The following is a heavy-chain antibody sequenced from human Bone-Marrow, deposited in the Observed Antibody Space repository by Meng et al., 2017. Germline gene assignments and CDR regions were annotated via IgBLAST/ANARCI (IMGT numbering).Heavy chain of an antibody. CDR3: ARVSRKSFDFWSGYLTY. D-gene: IGHD3-3*01. Sequence: GESLKISCAASGFTFSSYAMHWVRQAPGKGLEWVAVISYDGSNKYYADSVKGRFTISRDNSKNTLYLQMNSLRAEDTAVYYCARVSRKSFDFWSGYLTYWGQGTLVTVSS. CDR1: GFTFSSYA. J-gene: IGHJ4*02. CDR2: ISYDGSNK. V-gene: IGHV3-30*01.